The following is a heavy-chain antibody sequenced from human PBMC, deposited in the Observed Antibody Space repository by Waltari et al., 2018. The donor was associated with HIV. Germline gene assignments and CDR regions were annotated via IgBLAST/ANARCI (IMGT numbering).Heavy chain of an antibody. V-gene: IGHV3-23*01. CDR2: INGGTTGT. Sequence: EVQLLESGGDLQQHGGSLRLSCAASGFIFRSYAISCVRQAPGRGLECVSSINGGTTGTFYAYSVKGRFTISRDSSKNTLYLQMNSLRAEDTAVYYCAKDRSYDSSGYFDYWGEGTLVTVSS. CDR3: AKDRSYDSSGYFDY. J-gene: IGHJ4*02. CDR1: GFIFRSYA. D-gene: IGHD3-22*01.